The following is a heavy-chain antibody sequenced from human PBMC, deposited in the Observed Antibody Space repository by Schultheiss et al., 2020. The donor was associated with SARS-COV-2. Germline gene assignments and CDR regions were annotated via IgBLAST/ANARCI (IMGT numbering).Heavy chain of an antibody. CDR1: GGTFSSYA. D-gene: IGHD5-24*01. Sequence: SVKVSCKASGGTFSSYAISWVRQAPGQGLEWMGGIIPIFGTANYAQKFQGRVTITADKSTSTAYMELSSLRSEDTAVYYCARDYPTGGEMTTYGGPHDYWGQGTLVTVSS. V-gene: IGHV1-69*06. J-gene: IGHJ4*02. CDR3: ARDYPTGGEMTTYGGPHDY. CDR2: IIPIFGTA.